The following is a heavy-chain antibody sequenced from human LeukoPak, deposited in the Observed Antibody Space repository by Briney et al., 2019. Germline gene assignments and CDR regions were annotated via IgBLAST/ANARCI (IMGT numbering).Heavy chain of an antibody. D-gene: IGHD6-19*01. CDR3: ARDRDSGWYADY. CDR1: GYTLTRYY. V-gene: IGHV1-46*01. Sequence: ASVKVSCKASGYTLTRYYMHCVREAPGQGLEWMRIINPSGGSTSYAQKFQGRVTMSRDTSTSTVYMELSRLRSEDTAVYYCARDRDSGWYADYWGEGTLVTVSS. J-gene: IGHJ4*02. CDR2: INPSGGST.